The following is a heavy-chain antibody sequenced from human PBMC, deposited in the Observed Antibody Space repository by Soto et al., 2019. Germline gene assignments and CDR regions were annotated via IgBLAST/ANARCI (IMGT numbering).Heavy chain of an antibody. D-gene: IGHD3-16*01. CDR3: ARGWGKYFDF. CDR2: SYYSGTT. CDR1: GGSINFYY. V-gene: IGHV4-59*01. J-gene: IGHJ2*01. Sequence: QVQLQESGPGLVKPSETLSLTCTVSGGSINFYYWNWIRQPPGKRLEWIGHSYYSGTTNYNPSLESRVMISIATSKNQFSLNLHSVTPADTAVYYCARGWGKYFDFWGRGTLVTVSS.